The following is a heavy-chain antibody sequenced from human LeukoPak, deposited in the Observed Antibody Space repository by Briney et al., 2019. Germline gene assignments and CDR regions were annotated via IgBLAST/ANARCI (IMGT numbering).Heavy chain of an antibody. J-gene: IGHJ4*02. CDR2: IRSKDFGGTT. Sequence: GGSLRLSCIGSGFTLGDYAMSWVRQAPGKGLEWVGFIRSKDFGGTTGYAASLKGRFTISRDESKSIAYLQLNSLKTEDAAVYYCTRATDYYDTSGSYYYFFDHWGQGTLVTVSS. CDR3: TRATDYYDTSGSYYYFFDH. V-gene: IGHV3-49*04. D-gene: IGHD3-22*01. CDR1: GFTLGDYA.